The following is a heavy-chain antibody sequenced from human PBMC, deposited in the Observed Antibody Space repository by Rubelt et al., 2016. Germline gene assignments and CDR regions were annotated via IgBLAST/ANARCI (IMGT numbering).Heavy chain of an antibody. CDR2: IYWDDDK. CDR1: GFSLSTSGVG. V-gene: IGHV2-5*02. Sequence: QITLKESGPTLVKPTQTLTLTCTFSGFSLSTSGVGVGWIRQHPGKALEWLALIYWDDDKRYSPSLKSRLTSTKDTPKNQVVLTMNNMDPVDTATYYCAHDAAVAGYFDYWGQGTLVTVSS. CDR3: AHDAAVAGYFDY. J-gene: IGHJ4*02. D-gene: IGHD6-19*01.